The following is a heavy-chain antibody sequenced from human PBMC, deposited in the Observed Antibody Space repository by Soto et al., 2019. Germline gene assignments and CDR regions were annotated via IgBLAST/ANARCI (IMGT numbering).Heavy chain of an antibody. CDR2: INHSGST. D-gene: IGHD1-20*01. V-gene: IGHV4-34*01. Sequence: SETLSLTCAVYVGSFSGYYWSWIRQPPGKGLEWIGEINHSGSTNYNPSLKSRVTISVDTSKNQFSRKLSSGTAADTAVYYCERGACISGTPHRGFDPWGQGTLVTVSS. CDR3: ERGACISGTPHRGFDP. CDR1: VGSFSGYY. J-gene: IGHJ5*02.